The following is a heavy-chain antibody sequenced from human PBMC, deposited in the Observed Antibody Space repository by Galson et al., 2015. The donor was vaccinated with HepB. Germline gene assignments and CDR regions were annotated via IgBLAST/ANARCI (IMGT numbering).Heavy chain of an antibody. V-gene: IGHV3-23*01. J-gene: IGHJ4*02. CDR2: ISGSGGST. CDR3: AKDAPNSRSSGWYISYFDY. D-gene: IGHD6-19*01. CDR1: GFTFSSYA. Sequence: SLRLSCAASGFTFSSYAMSWVRQAPGKGLEWVSAISGSGGSTYYADSVKGRFTISRDNSKNTLYLQMNSLRAEDTAVYYCAKDAPNSRSSGWYISYFDYWGQGTLVTVSS.